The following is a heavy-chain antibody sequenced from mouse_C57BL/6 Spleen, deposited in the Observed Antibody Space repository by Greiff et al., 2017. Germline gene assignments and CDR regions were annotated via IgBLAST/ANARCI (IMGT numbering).Heavy chain of an antibody. CDR1: GFTFSSYA. D-gene: IGHD3-1*01. CDR2: ISDGGSYT. V-gene: IGHV5-4*01. J-gene: IGHJ3*01. CDR3: ARDRGPFAY. Sequence: EVKLMESGGGLVKPGGSLKLSCAASGFTFSSYAMSWVRQTPEKRLEWVATISDGGSYTYYPDNVKGRFTISRDNAKNNLYLQMSHLKSEDTAMYYCARDRGPFAYWSQGTLVTVSA.